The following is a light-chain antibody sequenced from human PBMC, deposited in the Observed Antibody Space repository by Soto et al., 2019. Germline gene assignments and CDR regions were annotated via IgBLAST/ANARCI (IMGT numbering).Light chain of an antibody. CDR3: QQYNKWPLT. CDR1: QSVNNN. Sequence: EIVMTQSPVTLSVSPGERATLSCTASQSVNNNVAWYQQKPGHTPRLLIYSASIGATGTPARFSGSGSGSDFTLTSSSLQSEDFAVCYCQQYNKWPLTFGPGTKVDI. J-gene: IGKJ3*01. CDR2: SAS. V-gene: IGKV3-15*01.